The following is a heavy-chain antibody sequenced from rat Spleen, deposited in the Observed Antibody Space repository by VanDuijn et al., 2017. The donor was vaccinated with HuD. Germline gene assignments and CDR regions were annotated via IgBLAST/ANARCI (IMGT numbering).Heavy chain of an antibody. J-gene: IGHJ3*01. D-gene: IGHD1-10*01. CDR1: GFTFSNYG. CDR2: ISPSGGST. Sequence: EVQLVESGGGLVQPGRSLKLSCAASGFTFSNYGMHWIRQAPTKGLEWVASISPSGGSTYYRDSVKGRFTISRDNAKSTLYLQMDSLRSEDTATYYFATTPIYNNYGWFAYWGQGTLVTVSS. V-gene: IGHV5-19*01. CDR3: ATTPIYNNYGWFAY.